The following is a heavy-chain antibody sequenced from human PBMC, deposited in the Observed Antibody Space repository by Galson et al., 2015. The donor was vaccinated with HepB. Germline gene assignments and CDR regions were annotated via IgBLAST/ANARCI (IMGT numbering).Heavy chain of an antibody. D-gene: IGHD3-9*01. J-gene: IGHJ6*02. CDR2: ISSGGTYI. Sequence: SLRLSCAASGFTFSSYSMNWVRQAPGKGLEWVSSISSGGTYIYHTNSVKRRFTISRDNSKNSLYLQMNSLRAEDTAVHHCARGRFDAGAGYSPGRYGMDVWGQGTTVTVSS. V-gene: IGHV3-21*01. CDR1: GFTFSSYS. CDR3: ARGRFDAGAGYSPGRYGMDV.